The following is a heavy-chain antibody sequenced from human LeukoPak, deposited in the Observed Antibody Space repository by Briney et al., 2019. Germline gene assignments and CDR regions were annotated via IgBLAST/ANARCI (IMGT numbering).Heavy chain of an antibody. CDR3: ASTHLGDYYDSSGYHDY. CDR1: GGSISIYY. CDR2: IYYSGST. Sequence: SETLSLTCTVSGGSISIYYWSWIRQPPGKGLEWIGYIYYSGSTNYNPSLKSRVTISVDTSKNQFSLKLSSVTAADTAVYYCASTHLGDYYDSSGYHDYWGQGTLVTVSS. V-gene: IGHV4-59*12. D-gene: IGHD3-22*01. J-gene: IGHJ4*02.